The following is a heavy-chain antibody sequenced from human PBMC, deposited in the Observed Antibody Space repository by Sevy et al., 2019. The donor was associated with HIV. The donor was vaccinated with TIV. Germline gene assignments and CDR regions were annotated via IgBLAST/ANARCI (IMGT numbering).Heavy chain of an antibody. D-gene: IGHD3-22*01. V-gene: IGHV5-51*01. CDR2: IYPDDSDT. CDR3: ATSRWGYFDSSGYYIY. CDR1: GYSFTSHW. Sequence: GESLKISCKGSGYSFTSHWIGWVRHMPGKGLEWMGIIYPDDSDTRYSPSFQGQVTFSADKSISTAYLQWISLKASDTAMYYCATSRWGYFDSSGYYIYWGQGTLVTVSS. J-gene: IGHJ4*02.